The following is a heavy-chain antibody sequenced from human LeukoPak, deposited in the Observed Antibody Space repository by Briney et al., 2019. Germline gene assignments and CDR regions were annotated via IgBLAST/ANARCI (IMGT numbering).Heavy chain of an antibody. D-gene: IGHD6-13*01. CDR3: ARDRLSSSQNNYFDY. CDR1: GFTFTTYG. Sequence: EGSLRLSCAASGFTFTTYGMHWVRQAPGKGLEWVALIWYDGSSEYYAESVKGRFTISRDNSKNTVYLQMNSLRAEDTAVYYCARDRLSSSQNNYFDYWGQGTPVTVSS. V-gene: IGHV3-33*01. J-gene: IGHJ4*02. CDR2: IWYDGSSE.